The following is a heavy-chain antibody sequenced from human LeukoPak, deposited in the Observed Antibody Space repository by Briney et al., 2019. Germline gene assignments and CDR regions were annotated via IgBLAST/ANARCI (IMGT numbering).Heavy chain of an antibody. Sequence: SETLSLTCTVSGGSISSTTYYWAWIRQPPGKGLEWLESIYYSGSTYYNPSLKIRVTIFVETSKNQFSLKLSSVTAADTALYYCARHNYYNFWNALNWFDPWGQGTLVTVSS. J-gene: IGHJ5*02. CDR1: GGSISSTTYY. CDR3: ARHNYYNFWNALNWFDP. V-gene: IGHV4-39*01. CDR2: IYYSGST. D-gene: IGHD3-3*01.